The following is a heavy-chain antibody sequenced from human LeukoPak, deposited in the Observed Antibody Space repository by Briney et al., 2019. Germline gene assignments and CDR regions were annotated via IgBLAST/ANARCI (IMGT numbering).Heavy chain of an antibody. Sequence: GGSLRLSCAASGFTFSSYAMSWVRQAPGKGLEWVSAISGSGGSTYYADSVKGRFTISRDNSKNTLYLQMNSLRAEDTAVNYCATAVPRSGSFFTYYYYGMDVWGQGTTVTVSS. V-gene: IGHV3-23*01. CDR1: GFTFSSYA. CDR2: ISGSGGST. D-gene: IGHD2-15*01. J-gene: IGHJ6*02. CDR3: ATAVPRSGSFFTYYYYGMDV.